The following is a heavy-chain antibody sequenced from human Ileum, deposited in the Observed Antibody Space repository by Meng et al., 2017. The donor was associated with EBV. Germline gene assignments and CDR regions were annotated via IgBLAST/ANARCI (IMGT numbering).Heavy chain of an antibody. V-gene: IGHV1-69-2*01. J-gene: IGHJ5*01. D-gene: IGHD1-1*01. Sequence: EVQLVQSGADVRKPGSSVKISCKASGYIFSDYYLHWVRQAPGKGLEWLGLVDPNDDEIKYADKFRDRVTMTADTSTDTAYMELSTLRSDDTAVYFCTTGTGATSPWFDSWGQGTLVTVSS. CDR2: VDPNDDEI. CDR3: TTGTGATSPWFDS. CDR1: GYIFSDYY.